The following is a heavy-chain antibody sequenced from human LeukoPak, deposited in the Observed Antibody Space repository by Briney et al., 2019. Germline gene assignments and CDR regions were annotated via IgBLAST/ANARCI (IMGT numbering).Heavy chain of an antibody. J-gene: IGHJ4*02. D-gene: IGHD1-14*01. CDR2: IYYSGST. CDR1: GGSISSYY. Sequence: PSETLSLTCTVSGGSISSYYWSWIRQPPGKGLEWIGYIYYSGSTNYNPSLKSRVTISVDTSKNQFSLKLSSVTAADTAVYYCARSGADRVYYFDYWGQGTLVTVSS. CDR3: ARSGADRVYYFDY. V-gene: IGHV4-59*01.